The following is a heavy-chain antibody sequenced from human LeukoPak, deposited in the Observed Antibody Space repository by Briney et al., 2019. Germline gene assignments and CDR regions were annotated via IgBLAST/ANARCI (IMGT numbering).Heavy chain of an antibody. Sequence: GASVKVSCKVSGYTLTELSMHWVRQAPGKGLEWMGGFDPEDGETIYAQKFQGRVTMTEDTSTDTAYMELSSLRSEDTAVYYCATVYPYSGYARGPFDYRGQGTLVTVSS. CDR2: FDPEDGET. J-gene: IGHJ4*02. CDR3: ATVYPYSGYARGPFDY. V-gene: IGHV1-24*01. CDR1: GYTLTELS. D-gene: IGHD5-12*01.